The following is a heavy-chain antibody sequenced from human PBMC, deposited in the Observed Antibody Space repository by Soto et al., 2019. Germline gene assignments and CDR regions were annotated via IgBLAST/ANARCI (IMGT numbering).Heavy chain of an antibody. CDR2: INSDGSST. CDR1: GFTFSSYW. CDR3: ARVILSNYDFWSGYFLPSDFDY. J-gene: IGHJ4*02. V-gene: IGHV3-74*01. Sequence: PGGSLRLSCAASGFTFSSYWMHWVRQAPGKGLVWVSRINSDGSSTSYADSVKGRFTISRDNAKNTLYLQMNSLRAEDTAVYYCARVILSNYDFWSGYFLPSDFDYWGQGILVTVSS. D-gene: IGHD3-3*01.